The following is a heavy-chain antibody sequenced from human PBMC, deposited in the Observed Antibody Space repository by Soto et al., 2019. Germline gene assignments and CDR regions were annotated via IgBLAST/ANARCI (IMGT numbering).Heavy chain of an antibody. CDR3: ARGDYDFWSGYYSS. V-gene: IGHV4-59*01. CDR1: GGSISSYY. D-gene: IGHD3-3*01. J-gene: IGHJ6*02. CDR2: IYYSGST. Sequence: SETLSLTCTVSGGSISSYYWSWIRQPPGKGLEWIGYIYYSGSTNYNPSLKSRVTISVDTSKNQFSLKLSSVTAADTAVYYCARGDYDFWSGYYSSWGQGTTVT.